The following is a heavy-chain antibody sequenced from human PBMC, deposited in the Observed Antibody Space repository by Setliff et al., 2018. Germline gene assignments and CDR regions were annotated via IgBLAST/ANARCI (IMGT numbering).Heavy chain of an antibody. CDR2: VTIYNGNT. CDR3: ARVESMVRGKNILRHFDY. J-gene: IGHJ4*02. CDR1: GYTFNNYG. D-gene: IGHD3-10*01. Sequence: ASLKVSCKASGYTFNNYGVAWVRQAPGQGLDWMGWVTIYNGNTKYAQNLQGRLTLSTDRSTNTVYMELGSLTTDDTAIYYCARVESMVRGKNILRHFDYWGQGTQVTVSS. V-gene: IGHV1-18*01.